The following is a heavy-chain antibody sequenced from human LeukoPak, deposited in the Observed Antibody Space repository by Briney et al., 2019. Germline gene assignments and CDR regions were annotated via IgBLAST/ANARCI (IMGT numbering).Heavy chain of an antibody. Sequence: ASVKVSCKASGGTFSSYAISWVRQAPGQGLEWMGGIIPIFGTANYAQKFQGRVTITTDESTSTAYMELSSLRSEDTAVYYCARGDGGSYTPGFDYWGQGTLVTVSS. V-gene: IGHV1-69*05. J-gene: IGHJ4*02. CDR1: GGTFSSYA. D-gene: IGHD1-26*01. CDR2: IIPIFGTA. CDR3: ARGDGGSYTPGFDY.